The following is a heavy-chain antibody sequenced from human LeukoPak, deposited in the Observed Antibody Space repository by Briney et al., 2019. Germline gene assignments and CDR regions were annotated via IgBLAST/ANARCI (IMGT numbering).Heavy chain of an antibody. CDR1: GFTFNRCG. Sequence: GGSLRFSCAASGFTFNRCGMHWVRQAPGKGLEWVAVITNDGSRQYYTDSVKGRFTISRDNSENTLSLQMNSLRDEDTAVYYCVKSSGTNDYGMDAWGQGTTVTVPS. CDR3: VKSSGTNDYGMDA. CDR2: ITNDGSRQ. J-gene: IGHJ6*02. D-gene: IGHD3-10*01. V-gene: IGHV3-30*18.